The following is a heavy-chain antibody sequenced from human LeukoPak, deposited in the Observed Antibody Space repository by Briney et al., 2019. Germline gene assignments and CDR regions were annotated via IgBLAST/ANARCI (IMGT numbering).Heavy chain of an antibody. J-gene: IGHJ4*02. CDR2: INHSGNT. Sequence: KPSETLSLTCAVYGGSFSGYYWSWIRQPPGKGLEWIGEINHSGNTKQNPSLKSRVTISVDTPKNQFSLKVHSVTAADTAVYYCARGWPGGYFDYGGQGTLVTVSS. V-gene: IGHV4-34*01. CDR3: ARGWPGGYFDY. CDR1: GGSFSGYY. D-gene: IGHD1-26*01.